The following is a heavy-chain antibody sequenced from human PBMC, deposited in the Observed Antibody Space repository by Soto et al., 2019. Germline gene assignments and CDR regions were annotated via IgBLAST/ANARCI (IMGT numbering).Heavy chain of an antibody. J-gene: IGHJ5*02. CDR3: ARQASGYYYGWFDP. CDR2: IFYCGGT. D-gene: IGHD3-22*01. Sequence: QPLLPGSGPRMGKPSEAPALHRPVSGGPILHKNFFLGWVPPSPGKGLEWIGTIFYCGGTFYTPSLKSRVTMSVDTSNNQFSLKLSSVTAADTAVYYCARQASGYYYGWFDPWGQGTLVTVSS. CDR1: GGPILHKNFF. V-gene: IGHV4-39*01.